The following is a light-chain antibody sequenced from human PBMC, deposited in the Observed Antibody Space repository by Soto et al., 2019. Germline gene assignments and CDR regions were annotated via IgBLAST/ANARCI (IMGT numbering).Light chain of an antibody. Sequence: QSVLTQPPSASGSPGQSVTISCTGTSSDVGGYNYVSWYQQHPGKAHKLMIYEVSKRPSGVPDRFSGSKSGNTASLTVSGFQAEDEADYYCSSYAGSNNFGVFGTGTKVTVL. CDR2: EVS. CDR3: SSYAGSNNFGV. CDR1: SSDVGGYNY. V-gene: IGLV2-8*01. J-gene: IGLJ1*01.